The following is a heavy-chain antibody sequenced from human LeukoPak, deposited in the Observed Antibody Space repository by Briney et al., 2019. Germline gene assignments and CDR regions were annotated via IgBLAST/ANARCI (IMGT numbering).Heavy chain of an antibody. V-gene: IGHV4-59*01. D-gene: IGHD6-13*01. CDR2: IYYSGSS. J-gene: IGHJ4*02. Sequence: SETLSLTCTVSGGSISNYFWSWIRQPPGKGLESIGYIYYSGSSNYNPSLKSRVTISVDTSKNQFSLKLSSVTAADTAVYYCAREDRYSSYDYWGQGTLVTVSS. CDR1: GGSISNYF. CDR3: AREDRYSSYDY.